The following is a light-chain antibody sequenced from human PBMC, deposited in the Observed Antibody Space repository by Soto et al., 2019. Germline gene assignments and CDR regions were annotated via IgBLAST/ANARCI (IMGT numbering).Light chain of an antibody. V-gene: IGKV1-33*01. J-gene: IGKJ2*01. CDR3: QQYNSLRT. CDR1: QDISTY. CDR2: EAS. Sequence: DIQMTQSPSSLSASVGDRVTITCQASQDISTYLNWYQQKPGKAPKLLIYEASTLETGVPSRFSGRGSGTDFTFTISSLEPEDIATYYCQQYNSLRTFGQGTKLEIK.